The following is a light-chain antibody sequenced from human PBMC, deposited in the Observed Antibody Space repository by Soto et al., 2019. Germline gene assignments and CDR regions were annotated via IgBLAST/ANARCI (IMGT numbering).Light chain of an antibody. CDR1: SSDVGGYNY. V-gene: IGLV2-11*01. Sequence: QSVLTQPRSVSGSPGQSVTISCTGTSSDVGGYNYVSWYQQHPGKAPKLMIYDVSKRPSGVPDRFSGSKSGNTASLTISGLQAEDEADYYCCSYAGGNYVFGTGTKV. CDR2: DVS. CDR3: CSYAGGNYV. J-gene: IGLJ1*01.